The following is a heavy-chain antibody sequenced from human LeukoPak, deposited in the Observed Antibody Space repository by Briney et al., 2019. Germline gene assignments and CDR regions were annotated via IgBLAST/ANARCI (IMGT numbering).Heavy chain of an antibody. CDR2: ISYDGSNK. V-gene: IGHV3-30*01. CDR1: GFTFSSYA. Sequence: GGSLRLSCAASGFTFSSYAMHWVRQAPGKGLEWVAVISYDGSNKYYADSVKGRFTISRDNSKNTLYLQMNSLRAEDTAVYYCARDGQQLVPYYYYYYMDVWGKGTTVTVSS. D-gene: IGHD6-13*01. CDR3: ARDGQQLVPYYYYYYMDV. J-gene: IGHJ6*03.